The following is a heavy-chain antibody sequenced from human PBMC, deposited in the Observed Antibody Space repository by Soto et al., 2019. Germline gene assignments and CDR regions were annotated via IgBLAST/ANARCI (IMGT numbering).Heavy chain of an antibody. J-gene: IGHJ3*02. V-gene: IGHV3-15*01. Sequence: GGSLRLSCAASGFTFSNAWMSWVRQSPGQGLEWVGRIKSKTDGGTTDYAAPVKGRFTISRDDSKNTLYLQMNSLKTEDTAVYYCTTGPKYYDFWSGWNAFDIWGQGTMVTVSS. CDR1: GFTFSNAW. CDR3: TTGPKYYDFWSGWNAFDI. CDR2: IKSKTDGGTT. D-gene: IGHD3-3*01.